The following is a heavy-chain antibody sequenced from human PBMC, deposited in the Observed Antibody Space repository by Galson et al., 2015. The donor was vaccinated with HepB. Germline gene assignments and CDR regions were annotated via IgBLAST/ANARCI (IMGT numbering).Heavy chain of an antibody. D-gene: IGHD3-10*01. V-gene: IGHV3-21*01. Sequence: SLRLSCAASGFTFSSYSMNWVRQAPGKGLEWVSSISSSSSYIYYADSVKGRFTISRDNAKNSLYLQMNSLRAEDTAVYYCARDGPKQGGEVPSDYWGQGTLVTVSS. CDR2: ISSSSSYI. J-gene: IGHJ4*02. CDR3: ARDGPKQGGEVPSDY. CDR1: GFTFSSYS.